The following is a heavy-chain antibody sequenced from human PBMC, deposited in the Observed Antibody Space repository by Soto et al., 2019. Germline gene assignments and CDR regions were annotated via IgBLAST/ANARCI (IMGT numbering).Heavy chain of an antibody. CDR2: IKQDGSEK. V-gene: IGHV3-7*05. CDR3: ARDIIAAAGRYYYYGMDV. Sequence: GGSLRLSCAASGFTFSSYWMSWVRQAPGKGLEWVANIKQDGSEKYYVDSVKGRFTISRDNAKNSLYLQMNSLRAEDTAVYYCARDIIAAAGRYYYYGMDVWGQGTTVTVSS. J-gene: IGHJ6*02. CDR1: GFTFSSYW. D-gene: IGHD6-13*01.